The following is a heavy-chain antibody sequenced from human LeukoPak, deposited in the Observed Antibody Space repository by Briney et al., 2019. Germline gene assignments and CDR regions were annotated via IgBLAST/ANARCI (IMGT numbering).Heavy chain of an antibody. D-gene: IGHD2-15*01. CDR1: GYTFTSYG. CDR3: ARGPLGYCSGGSCRLYYYYYMDV. CDR2: ISAYNGNT. Sequence: GASVKVSCKASGYTFTSYGISWVRQAPGQGLEWMGWISAYNGNTNYAQKLQGRVTMTTDTSTSTAYMELRSPRSDDTAVYYCARGPLGYCSGGSCRLYYYYYMDVWGKGTTVTVSS. V-gene: IGHV1-18*01. J-gene: IGHJ6*03.